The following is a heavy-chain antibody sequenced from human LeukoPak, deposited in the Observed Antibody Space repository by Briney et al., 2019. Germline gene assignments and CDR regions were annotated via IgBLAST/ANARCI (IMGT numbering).Heavy chain of an antibody. CDR2: IYYSGST. D-gene: IGHD3-9*01. Sequence: PSETLSLTCTVSGGSISSYYWSWIRQPPGKGLEWIGYIYYSGSTNYNPSLKSRVTISVDTSKNQFSLKLSSVTAADTAVYYCAREVRFYDILTGYYGDNYYYGMDVWGQGTTVTVSS. V-gene: IGHV4-59*01. CDR1: GGSISSYY. J-gene: IGHJ6*02. CDR3: AREVRFYDILTGYYGDNYYYGMDV.